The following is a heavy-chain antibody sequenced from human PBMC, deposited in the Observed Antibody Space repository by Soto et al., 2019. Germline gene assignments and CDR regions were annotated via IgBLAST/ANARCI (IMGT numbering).Heavy chain of an antibody. D-gene: IGHD1-26*01. J-gene: IGHJ4*02. CDR1: GGTFNTCT. CDR3: ASWGSYSGSYCFDY. V-gene: IGHV1-69*06. Sequence: SVEVSCKASGGTFNTCTINWLRQAPGRGLEWVGQVVPMYDSVNYAETFQGRVTITVDKATNTVYMELTSLRSQATALFFWASWGSYSGSYCFDYWGQGTLVTVSS. CDR2: VVPMYDSV.